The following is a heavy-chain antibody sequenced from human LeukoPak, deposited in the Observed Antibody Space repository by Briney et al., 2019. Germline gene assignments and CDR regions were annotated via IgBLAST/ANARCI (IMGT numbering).Heavy chain of an antibody. CDR3: ATYQALLYLAKWYFVL. CDR2: IIPTVGIA. D-gene: IGHD3-9*01. V-gene: IGHV1-69*04. CDR1: GGTFSSYA. Sequence: ASVKVSCKASGGTFSSYAISWVRQAPGQGLEWMGRIIPTVGIANHAQKLQGRVTITADKSTNTTYIELRSLRSDDTAVYYCATYQALLYLAKWYFVLWGRGALVTVSS. J-gene: IGHJ2*01.